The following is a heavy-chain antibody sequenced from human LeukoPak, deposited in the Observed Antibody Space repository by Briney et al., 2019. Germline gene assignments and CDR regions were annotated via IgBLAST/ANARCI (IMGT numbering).Heavy chain of an antibody. V-gene: IGHV3-23*01. Sequence: GWSLRLSCAASGFTFSSYAMSWVRQAPGRGREWVSAISGSGGSTYYADSVKGRFTISRDNSKNTLYLQMNSLRAEDTAVYYCAKEVNYDFWSGYVDYWGQGTLVTVSS. D-gene: IGHD3-3*01. CDR1: GFTFSSYA. J-gene: IGHJ4*02. CDR3: AKEVNYDFWSGYVDY. CDR2: ISGSGGST.